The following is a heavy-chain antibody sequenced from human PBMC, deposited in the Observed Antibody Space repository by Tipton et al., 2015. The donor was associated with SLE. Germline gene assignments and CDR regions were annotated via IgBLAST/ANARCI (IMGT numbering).Heavy chain of an antibody. V-gene: IGHV3-74*01. Sequence: SLRLSCAASGITFRNYWIHWVRQVPGKGLVWVSRINEDGSRIDYADSVKGRFMISRDDAKDTVYLQMNSLRVEDTAVYYCTGGTDYWGQGILVTISS. CDR1: GITFRNYW. J-gene: IGHJ4*02. CDR3: TGGTDY. CDR2: INEDGSRI.